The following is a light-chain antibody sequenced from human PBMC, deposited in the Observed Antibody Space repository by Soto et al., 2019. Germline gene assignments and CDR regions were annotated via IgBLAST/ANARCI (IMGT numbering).Light chain of an antibody. CDR2: EVT. CDR3: NSYTGSNTLYV. Sequence: QSVLTQPASVSGSPGQSITISCTGTSSDVGGYDYVSWYQQHPGKAPKLMIYEVTNRPSGVSNRFSASKSGDTASLTISGLQAEDEADYYCNSYTGSNTLYVFGTGTKVTVL. J-gene: IGLJ1*01. V-gene: IGLV2-14*01. CDR1: SSDVGGYDY.